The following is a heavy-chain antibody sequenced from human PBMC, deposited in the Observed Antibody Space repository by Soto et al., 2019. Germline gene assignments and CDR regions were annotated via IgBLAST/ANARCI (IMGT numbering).Heavy chain of an antibody. V-gene: IGHV1-18*01. CDR2: ISAYNGNT. CDR3: ARDREYCSGGSCYYWFDP. CDR1: GYTFTSYG. D-gene: IGHD2-15*01. J-gene: IGHJ5*02. Sequence: ASVKVSCKASGYTFTSYGISWVRQAPGQGLEWMGWISAYNGNTNYAQKLQGRVTMTTDTSTSTAYMELRSLRSDDTGVYYCARDREYCSGGSCYYWFDPWGQGTLVTVSS.